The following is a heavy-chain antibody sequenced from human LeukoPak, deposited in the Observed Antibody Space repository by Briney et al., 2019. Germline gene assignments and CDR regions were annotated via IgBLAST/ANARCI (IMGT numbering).Heavy chain of an antibody. Sequence: GGSLRLSCAASGFTLSSFGMNWVRQAPGKGLEWVSYIGTTTSTIYYADSVKGRFTISRDNSKNTLYLQMNSLRAEDTAVYYCARAPSGYYSGYFDYWGQGTLVTVSS. J-gene: IGHJ4*02. CDR1: GFTLSSFG. CDR2: IGTTTSTI. V-gene: IGHV3-48*01. CDR3: ARAPSGYYSGYFDY. D-gene: IGHD3-22*01.